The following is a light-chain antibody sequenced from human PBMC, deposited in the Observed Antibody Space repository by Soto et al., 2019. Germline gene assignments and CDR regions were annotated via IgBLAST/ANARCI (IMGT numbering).Light chain of an antibody. V-gene: IGLV2-14*01. CDR2: DVT. CDR1: SSGVGAYNY. J-gene: IGLJ1*01. CDR3: NSYTGRSARYV. Sequence: QSVLTQPASVSGSPGQSITISCTGTSSGVGAYNYVSWYQQHPGKAPKLMIYDVTNRPSGVSDRFSGSKSGNTASLTISGLRAEDEADYYCNSYTGRSARYVFGTGTKVTVL.